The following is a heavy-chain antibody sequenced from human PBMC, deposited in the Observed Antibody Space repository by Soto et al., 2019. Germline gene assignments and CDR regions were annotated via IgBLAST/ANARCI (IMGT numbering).Heavy chain of an antibody. J-gene: IGHJ4*02. CDR3: ARDWGDYDFWSGSADNFDY. D-gene: IGHD3-3*01. Sequence: GGSLRLSCAASGFTFSSYAMHWVRQAPGKGLEWVAVISYDGSNKYYADSVKGRFTISRDNSKNTLYLQMNSLRAEDTAVYYCARDWGDYDFWSGSADNFDYWGQGTLVTVSS. CDR2: ISYDGSNK. CDR1: GFTFSSYA. V-gene: IGHV3-30-3*01.